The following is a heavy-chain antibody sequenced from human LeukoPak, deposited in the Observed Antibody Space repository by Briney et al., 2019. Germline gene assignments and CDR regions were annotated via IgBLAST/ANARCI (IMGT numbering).Heavy chain of an antibody. CDR3: ARHGTAAGPFQL. Sequence: SETLSLTCTVSGGAIDNYYWSWIRQPPGKGLEWIAYVYYSGTINYNPSLESRVTISVDTSKNQFSLRLTSVAAADTAVYYCARHGTAAGPFQLWGQGTLITVSS. J-gene: IGHJ1*01. V-gene: IGHV4-59*08. CDR1: GGAIDNYY. CDR2: VYYSGTI. D-gene: IGHD2-21*02.